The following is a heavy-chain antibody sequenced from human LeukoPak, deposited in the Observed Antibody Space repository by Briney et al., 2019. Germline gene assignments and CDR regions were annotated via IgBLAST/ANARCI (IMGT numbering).Heavy chain of an antibody. CDR3: ARGVFIYYYYYMDV. J-gene: IGHJ6*03. CDR1: GYTFTGYY. Sequence: GASVKVSFKASGYTFTGYYMHWVRQAPGQGLEWMGWINPNSGGTNYAQKLQGRVTMTTDTSTSTAYVELRSLRSDDTAVYYCARGVFIYYYYYMDVWGKGTTVTVSS. D-gene: IGHD3-10*01. V-gene: IGHV1-2*02. CDR2: INPNSGGT.